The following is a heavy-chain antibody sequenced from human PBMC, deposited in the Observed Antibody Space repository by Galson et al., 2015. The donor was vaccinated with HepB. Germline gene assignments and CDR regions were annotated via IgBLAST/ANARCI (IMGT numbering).Heavy chain of an antibody. V-gene: IGHV1-18*01. CDR2: ISAYNGNT. J-gene: IGHJ5*02. D-gene: IGHD2-15*01. CDR3: ARDRVVQDKNWFDP. Sequence: SVKVSCKASGYTFTSYGISWVRQAPGQGLEWMGWISAYNGNTNYAQKLQGRVTMTTDTSTSTAYMELRSLRSDGTAVYYCARDRVVQDKNWFDPWGQGTLVTVSS. CDR1: GYTFTSYG.